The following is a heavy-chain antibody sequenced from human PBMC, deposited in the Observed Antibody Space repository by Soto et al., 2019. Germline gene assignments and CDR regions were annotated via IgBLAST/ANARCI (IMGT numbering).Heavy chain of an antibody. CDR2: IYYSGST. CDR1: GGSISSYY. J-gene: IGHJ3*02. V-gene: IGHV4-59*01. CDR3: ACAMYLRWLQWGYAFDI. Sequence: PSETLSLTCTVSGGSISSYYWSWIRQPPGKGLEWIGYIYYSGSTNYNPSLKSRVTISVDTSKNQFSLKLSSVTAADTAVYYCACAMYLRWLQWGYAFDIWGQGTMVTVSS. D-gene: IGHD2-2*01.